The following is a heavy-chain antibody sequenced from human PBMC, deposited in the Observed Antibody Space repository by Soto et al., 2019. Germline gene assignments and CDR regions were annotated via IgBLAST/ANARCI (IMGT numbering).Heavy chain of an antibody. CDR1: GGCVRIGSHY. CDR2: IYHSGST. J-gene: IGHJ3*02. D-gene: IGHD1-1*01. V-gene: IGHV4-61*01. Sequence: SESLALACAFSGGCVRIGSHYWCWNRQPPGKGLEWIAYIYHSGSTDYNPSLKSRVSISVDLSKNQFSLRLDSVTAADTAVYYCARDRSDHLNSFDAFDICGPGTMGTGS. CDR3: ARDRSDHLNSFDAFDI.